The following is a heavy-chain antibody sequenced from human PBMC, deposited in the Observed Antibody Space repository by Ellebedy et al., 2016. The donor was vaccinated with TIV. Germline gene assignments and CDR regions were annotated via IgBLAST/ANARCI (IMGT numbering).Heavy chain of an antibody. D-gene: IGHD4-11*01. J-gene: IGHJ6*03. CDR1: GGSISSSSYY. CDR3: ARGYSNYANTYYMDV. V-gene: IGHV4-39*07. CDR2: IYYSGST. Sequence: SETLSLXXTVSGGSISSSSYYWGWIRQPPGKGLEWIGSIYYSGSTYYNPSLKSRVTISVDTSKNQFSLKLSSVTAADTAVYYCARGYSNYANTYYMDVWGKGTTVTVSS.